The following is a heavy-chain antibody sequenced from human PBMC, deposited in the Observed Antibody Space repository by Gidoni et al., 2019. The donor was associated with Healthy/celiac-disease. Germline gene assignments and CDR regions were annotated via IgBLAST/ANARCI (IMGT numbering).Heavy chain of an antibody. CDR2: ISSSSSYI. J-gene: IGHJ4*02. V-gene: IGHV3-21*01. CDR1: GFTFSSYS. Sequence: EVQLVESGGGLVKPGGSLRLSCAASGFTFSSYSMNWVRQAPGKGLEWVSSISSSSSYIYYADSVKGRFTISRANAKNSLYLQMNSLRAEDTAVYYCARDPSSSWDFDYWGQGTLVTVSS. D-gene: IGHD6-13*01. CDR3: ARDPSSSWDFDY.